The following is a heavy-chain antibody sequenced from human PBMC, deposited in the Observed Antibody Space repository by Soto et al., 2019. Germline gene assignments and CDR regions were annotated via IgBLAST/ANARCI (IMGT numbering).Heavy chain of an antibody. CDR1: GFTFSSYA. V-gene: IGHV3-30-3*01. CDR3: ARAMTTVTTKGVYYGIDV. J-gene: IGHJ6*02. CDR2: ISYDGSNK. D-gene: IGHD4-17*01. Sequence: PGGSLRLSCAASGFTFSSYALHWVRQAPGKGLEWVAVISYDGSNKYYADSVKGRFTFSRDNSKNTLYLQMNSLRAEDTAVYYCARAMTTVTTKGVYYGIDVWGQGTTVTGLL.